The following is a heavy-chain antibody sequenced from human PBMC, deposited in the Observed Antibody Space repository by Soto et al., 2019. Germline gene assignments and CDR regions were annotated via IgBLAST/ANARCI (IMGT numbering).Heavy chain of an antibody. CDR3: ARDSTLRCLDY. Sequence: SETLSLTCTVSGGSISSGGYYWSWIRQHPGKGLEWIGYIYYSGSTYYNPSLKSRVTISVDTSKNQFSLKLSSVTAADTAVYYCARDSTLRCLDYWGQGTLVTVS. D-gene: IGHD4-17*01. V-gene: IGHV4-31*03. CDR1: GGSISSGGYY. CDR2: IYYSGST. J-gene: IGHJ4*02.